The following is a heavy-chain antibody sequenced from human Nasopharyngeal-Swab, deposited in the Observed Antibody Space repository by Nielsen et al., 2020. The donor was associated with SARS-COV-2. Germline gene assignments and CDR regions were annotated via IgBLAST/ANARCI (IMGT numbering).Heavy chain of an antibody. D-gene: IGHD4-17*01. CDR1: GASISSYY. J-gene: IGHJ3*02. CDR2: IYYSGST. Sequence: SETLSLTCLVSGASISSYYWSWIRQPPGKGLEWIGYIYYSGSTNYNPSLKSRVTISVDTSKNQFSLKLSSVTAADTAVYSCARDKGGDYDPSYAFDIWGQGTMVTVSS. V-gene: IGHV4-59*01. CDR3: ARDKGGDYDPSYAFDI.